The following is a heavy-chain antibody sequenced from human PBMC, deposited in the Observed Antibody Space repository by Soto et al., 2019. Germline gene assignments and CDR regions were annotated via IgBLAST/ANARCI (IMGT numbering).Heavy chain of an antibody. CDR3: ARDPVPSAAAGMGYYYYYMDV. D-gene: IGHD6-13*01. Sequence: GASVKVSCKASGGTFSSYTIGWVRQAPGQGLEWMGRIIPILGIANYAQKFQGRVTITADKSTSTAYMELSSLRSEDTAVYYCARDPVPSAAAGMGYYYYYMDVWGKGTTVTVSS. J-gene: IGHJ6*03. V-gene: IGHV1-69*04. CDR1: GGTFSSYT. CDR2: IIPILGIA.